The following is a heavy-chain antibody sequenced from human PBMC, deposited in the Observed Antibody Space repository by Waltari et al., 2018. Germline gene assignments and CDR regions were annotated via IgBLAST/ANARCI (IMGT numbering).Heavy chain of an antibody. Sequence: QVQLVESGGGVVQPGRSLRLSCAASGFTFSSYAMHWVRQAPGKGLEWVAVISYDGSNKYYADAVKGRFTISRDNSKNTLYLQMNSLRAEDTAVYYGARDLVQLPRPYYYYGMDVWGQGTTVTVSS. V-gene: IGHV3-30-3*01. CDR2: ISYDGSNK. J-gene: IGHJ6*02. CDR1: GFTFSSYA. CDR3: ARDLVQLPRPYYYYGMDV. D-gene: IGHD6-6*01.